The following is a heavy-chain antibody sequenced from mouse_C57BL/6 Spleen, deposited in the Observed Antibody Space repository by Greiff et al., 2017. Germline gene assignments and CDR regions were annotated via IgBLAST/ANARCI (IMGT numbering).Heavy chain of an antibody. V-gene: IGHV14-2*01. CDR1: GFNIKDYY. D-gene: IGHD1-1*01. CDR2: IDPEDGAT. J-gene: IGHJ4*01. Sequence: VQLQQSGAELVKPGASVKLSCTASGFNIKDYYMHWVKQRTEQGLEWIGRIDPEDGATKYAPKFQGKAPITAATSSNTAYLPLSSLTSEDTAVDYCARWITTGVRGAMDYWGQGTSVTVSS. CDR3: ARWITTGVRGAMDY.